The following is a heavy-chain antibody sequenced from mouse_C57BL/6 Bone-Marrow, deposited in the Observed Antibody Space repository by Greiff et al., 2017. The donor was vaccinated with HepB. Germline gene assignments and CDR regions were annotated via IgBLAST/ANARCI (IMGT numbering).Heavy chain of an antibody. CDR3: ARTLYYSNYDAMDY. CDR1: GYSITSGYY. Sequence: ESGPGLVKPSQSLSLTCSVTGYSITSGYYWNWIRQFPGNKLEWMGYISYDGSNNYNPSLKNRISITRDTSKNQFFLKLNSVTTEDTATYYCARTLYYSNYDAMDYWGQGTSVTVSS. D-gene: IGHD2-5*01. J-gene: IGHJ4*01. V-gene: IGHV3-6*01. CDR2: ISYDGSN.